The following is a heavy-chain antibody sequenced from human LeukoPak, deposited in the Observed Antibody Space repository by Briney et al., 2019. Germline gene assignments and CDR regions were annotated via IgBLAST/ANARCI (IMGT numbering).Heavy chain of an antibody. Sequence: GGSLRLSCAASGFTFSSYGMSWVRQAPGKGLEWVSAISGSGGSTYYADSVKGRFTISRDNSKNTLYLQMNSLRAEDTAVYYCAKDNGGPLAYYYDSSGYYDYWGQGTLVTVSS. V-gene: IGHV3-23*01. J-gene: IGHJ4*02. CDR1: GFTFSSYG. CDR2: ISGSGGST. CDR3: AKDNGGPLAYYYDSSGYYDY. D-gene: IGHD3-22*01.